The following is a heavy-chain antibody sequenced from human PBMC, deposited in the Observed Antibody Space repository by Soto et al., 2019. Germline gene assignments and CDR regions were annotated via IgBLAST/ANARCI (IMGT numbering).Heavy chain of an antibody. Sequence: ASVKVSCKASGGTFSSYAISWVRQAPGQGLEWMGGTIPIFGTANYAQKFQGRVTITADESTSTAYMELSSLRSEDTAVYYCARDRSYDSSGYPPPSDAFDIWGQGTMVTVSS. CDR3: ARDRSYDSSGYPPPSDAFDI. D-gene: IGHD3-22*01. J-gene: IGHJ3*02. V-gene: IGHV1-69*13. CDR2: TIPIFGTA. CDR1: GGTFSSYA.